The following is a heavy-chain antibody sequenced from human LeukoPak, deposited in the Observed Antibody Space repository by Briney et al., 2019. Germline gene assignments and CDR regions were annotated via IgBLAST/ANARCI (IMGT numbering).Heavy chain of an antibody. CDR1: GYTFTSYG. V-gene: IGHV1-18*01. CDR2: ISAYNGNT. CDR3: VVLLWSRGDY. J-gene: IGHJ4*02. Sequence: ASVKVSCKASGYTFTSYGISWVRQAPGQGLEWMGWISAYNGNTNYAQKLQGRVTMTTDTSTSTAYMELRSLRSDDTAAYYCVVLLWSRGDYWGQGTLVTVSS. D-gene: IGHD3-10*01.